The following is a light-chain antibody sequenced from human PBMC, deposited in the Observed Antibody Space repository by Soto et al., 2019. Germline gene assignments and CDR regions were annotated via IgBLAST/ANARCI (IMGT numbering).Light chain of an antibody. CDR2: GAS. CDR1: QSVRNNY. Sequence: EIVLPPSPGTMSLSPGARLALSGRASQSVRNNYLAWYQQKPGQAPRLLIYGASNRATGIPDRFSGSGSGTDFTLSISGLEPDDFAVYYRQHYGGSFMFGPGTKVDIK. V-gene: IGKV3-20*01. CDR3: QHYGGSFM. J-gene: IGKJ3*01.